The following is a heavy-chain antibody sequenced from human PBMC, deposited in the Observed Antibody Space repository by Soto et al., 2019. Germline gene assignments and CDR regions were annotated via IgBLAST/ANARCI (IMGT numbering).Heavy chain of an antibody. CDR2: IIPILGKT. V-gene: IGHV1-69*02. D-gene: IGHD6-13*01. J-gene: IGHJ4*02. CDR1: GGTFSSYT. Sequence: QVQLVQSGAEVKKPGSSVKVSCQASGGTFSSYTINWVRQAPGQGLEWMGRIIPILGKTNYAQKFQGRVTIIVDKSTSTAYMELSSLTSEDTAVYYCAKTVLEQPIDYWGQGTLVTVSS. CDR3: AKTVLEQPIDY.